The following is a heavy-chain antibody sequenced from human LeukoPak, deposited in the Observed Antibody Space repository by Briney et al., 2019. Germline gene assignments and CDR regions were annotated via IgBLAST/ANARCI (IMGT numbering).Heavy chain of an antibody. CDR3: AKDLMRDRWFGES. J-gene: IGHJ5*02. V-gene: IGHV3-21*01. Sequence: GGSLRLSCAASRFTFSDYSMNWVRQAPGKGLQWVASISSGSVYIYYADSMKGRFTISRDNSKNTLYLEMNSLRTEDTAVYHCAKDLMRDRWFGESWGQGTLVTVSS. CDR1: RFTFSDYS. CDR2: ISSGSVYI. D-gene: IGHD3-10*01.